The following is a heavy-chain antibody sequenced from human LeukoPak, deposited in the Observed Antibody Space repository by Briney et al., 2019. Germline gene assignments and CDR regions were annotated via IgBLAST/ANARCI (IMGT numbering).Heavy chain of an antibody. J-gene: IGHJ4*02. CDR2: IRYDGSNK. CDR1: GFTFSSYG. V-gene: IGHV3-30*02. Sequence: PGGSLRLSCAASGFTFSSYGMHWVRQAPGKGLEWVAFIRYDGSNKYYADPVKGRFTISRDNSKNTLYLQMNSLRAEDTAVYYCAKDKDSGSYGNLDYWGQGTLVTVSS. D-gene: IGHD1-26*01. CDR3: AKDKDSGSYGNLDY.